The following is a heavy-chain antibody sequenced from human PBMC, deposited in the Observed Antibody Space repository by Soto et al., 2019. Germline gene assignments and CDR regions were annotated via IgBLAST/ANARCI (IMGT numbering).Heavy chain of an antibody. CDR2: IDPSDSYT. Sequence: NDRGESLKISCKGSGYSFTSYWISWVRQMPGKGLEWMGRIDPSDSYTNYSPSFQGHVTIPADKSISTAYLQWSSLKASDTAMYYCARHVIVVVPAATRYYYHGMDVLGQGT. CDR1: GYSFTSYW. J-gene: IGHJ6*02. D-gene: IGHD2-2*01. CDR3: ARHVIVVVPAATRYYYHGMDV. V-gene: IGHV5-10-1*01.